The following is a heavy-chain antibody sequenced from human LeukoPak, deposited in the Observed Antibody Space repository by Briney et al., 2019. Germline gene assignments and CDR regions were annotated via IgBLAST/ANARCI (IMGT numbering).Heavy chain of an antibody. CDR1: GFTFSSYG. J-gene: IGHJ4*02. D-gene: IGHD6-13*01. CDR2: ISYDGSNK. Sequence: PGRSLRLSCAASGFTFSSYGMHWVRQAPGKGLEWVAVISYDGSNKYYADSVKGRFTISRDNSKNTLYLQINSLRAEDTAVYHCAKDMYSSSWYYFDYWGQGTLVTVSS. CDR3: AKDMYSSSWYYFDY. V-gene: IGHV3-30*18.